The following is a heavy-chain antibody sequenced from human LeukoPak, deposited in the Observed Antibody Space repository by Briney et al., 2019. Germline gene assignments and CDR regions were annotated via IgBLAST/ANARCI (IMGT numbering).Heavy chain of an antibody. D-gene: IGHD3-22*01. J-gene: IGHJ3*02. CDR3: ARAGYYDSSGRKINAFDI. V-gene: IGHV4-59*12. Sequence: SETLSLTCTVAAGSISNYHWSWIRQPPGKGLEWIGCIFYSGSTYYNPSLKSRVTISVDKSKDQFSLKLSSVTAADTAVYYCARAGYYDSSGRKINAFDIWGQGTMITVSS. CDR2: IFYSGST. CDR1: AGSISNYH.